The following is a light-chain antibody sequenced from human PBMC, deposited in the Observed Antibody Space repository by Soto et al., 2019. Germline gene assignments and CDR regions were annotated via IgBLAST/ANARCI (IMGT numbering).Light chain of an antibody. Sequence: QSALTQPASLSGAPGQSITISCTGTSSDVGAYDYVSWYQQHPDKAPKLMIYEVSNRPSGVSNRFSGSKSVNTATLTISGLQAEDEADYCSSYTSSSTRVFGTGTKVTV. V-gene: IGLV2-14*03. CDR1: SSDVGAYDY. CDR3: SSYTSSSTRV. J-gene: IGLJ1*01. CDR2: EVS.